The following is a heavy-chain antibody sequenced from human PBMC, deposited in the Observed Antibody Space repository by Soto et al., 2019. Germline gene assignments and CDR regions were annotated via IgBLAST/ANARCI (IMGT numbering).Heavy chain of an antibody. CDR2: IYYSGST. D-gene: IGHD3-10*01. CDR3: ARDQNGSGNYYTRYFDY. Sequence: SETLSLTCTVSGGSISSSSYYWGWIRQPPGKGLEWIGTIYYSGSTYYNPSLKSRVTISVDTSQNQFSLNLSSVTAADTAVYYCARDQNGSGNYYTRYFDYWGQGTLVT. J-gene: IGHJ4*02. CDR1: GGSISSSSYY. V-gene: IGHV4-39*07.